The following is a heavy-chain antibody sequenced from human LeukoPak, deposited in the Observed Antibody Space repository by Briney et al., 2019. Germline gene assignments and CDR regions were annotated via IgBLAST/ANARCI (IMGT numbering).Heavy chain of an antibody. V-gene: IGHV3-7*01. CDR1: GLTFSSYW. D-gene: IGHD5-12*01. Sequence: GGSLRLSCAASGLTFSSYWMSWVRQAPGKGLEWVANIKQDGSEKYYVDSVKGRFTISRDNAKNSLYLQMNSLRAEDTAVYYCARVLRYLIVATTYYFDYWGQGTLVTVSS. CDR3: ARVLRYLIVATTYYFDY. CDR2: IKQDGSEK. J-gene: IGHJ4*02.